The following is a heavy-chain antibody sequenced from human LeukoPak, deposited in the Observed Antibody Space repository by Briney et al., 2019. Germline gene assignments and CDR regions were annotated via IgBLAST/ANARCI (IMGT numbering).Heavy chain of an antibody. D-gene: IGHD3-22*01. Sequence: SETLSLTCTVSGGSISSYYWSWIRQPPGKGLEWIGYNYYSGSTNYNPSLKSRVTISVDTSKNQFSLKLSSVTAADTAVYYCASDAYYYDSSGYYLFNSGYFQHWGQGTLVTVSS. CDR1: GGSISSYY. V-gene: IGHV4-59*08. J-gene: IGHJ1*01. CDR3: ASDAYYYDSSGYYLFNSGYFQH. CDR2: NYYSGST.